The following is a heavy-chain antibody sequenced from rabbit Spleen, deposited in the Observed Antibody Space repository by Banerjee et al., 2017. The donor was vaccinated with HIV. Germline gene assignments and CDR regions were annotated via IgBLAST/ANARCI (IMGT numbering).Heavy chain of an antibody. CDR1: GFTLSSYY. CDR3: ARDGAGGSYFAL. J-gene: IGHJ4*01. CDR2: IDPVFGIT. D-gene: IGHD8-1*01. Sequence: QLEESGGGLVKPEGSLTLSCKASGFTLSSYYMNWVRQAPGKGLEWIGYIDPVFGITYYANWVSGRFSISRENAQNTVFLQMTSLTAADTATYFCARDGAGGSYFALWGPGTLVTVS. V-gene: IGHV1S7*01.